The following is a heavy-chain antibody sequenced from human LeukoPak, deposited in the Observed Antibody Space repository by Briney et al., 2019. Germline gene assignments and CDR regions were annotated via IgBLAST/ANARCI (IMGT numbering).Heavy chain of an antibody. CDR3: ARHRSGGTTPYRSFAL. Sequence: PSETLSLTCTVSGVSISSYYWSWIRQPPGKGLEWIGYIYYSGSTNYNPSLKSRVTISVDTSKNQFSLKLSSGTAADTPVYYRARHRSGGTTPYRSFALWGRGTLVTLPS. J-gene: IGHJ2*01. V-gene: IGHV4-59*08. CDR2: IYYSGST. D-gene: IGHD2-15*01. CDR1: GVSISSYY.